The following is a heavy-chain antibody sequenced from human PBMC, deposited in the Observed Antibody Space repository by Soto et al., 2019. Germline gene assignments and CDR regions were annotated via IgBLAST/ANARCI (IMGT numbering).Heavy chain of an antibody. CDR3: AHRLSGYNWNGGYFDY. D-gene: IGHD1-1*01. CDR2: IYWDDDK. J-gene: IGHJ4*02. Sequence: QITLKESAPVRVKPTQTLTLTCTFSGFSLTSRPMGVGWIRQPPGKALEWLAFIYWDDDKRYSPSLRSRLTITKDTSGTHVVLTMTNMDPVDTATYYCAHRLSGYNWNGGYFDYWGQGALVTVSS. V-gene: IGHV2-5*02. CDR1: GFSLTSRPMG.